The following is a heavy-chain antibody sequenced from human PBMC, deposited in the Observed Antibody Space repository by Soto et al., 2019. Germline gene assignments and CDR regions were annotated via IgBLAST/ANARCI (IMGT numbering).Heavy chain of an antibody. J-gene: IGHJ4*02. Sequence: SGPTLVNPTQTLTLTCTFSGFSLSTSGVGVGWIRQPPGKALEWLALIYWDDDKRYSPSLKSRLTITKDTSKNQVVLTMTNMDPVDTATYYCAHVKQAYYDILTGYYSPPQFDYWGQGTLVTVSS. V-gene: IGHV2-5*02. CDR1: GFSLSTSGVG. CDR3: AHVKQAYYDILTGYYSPPQFDY. D-gene: IGHD3-9*01. CDR2: IYWDDDK.